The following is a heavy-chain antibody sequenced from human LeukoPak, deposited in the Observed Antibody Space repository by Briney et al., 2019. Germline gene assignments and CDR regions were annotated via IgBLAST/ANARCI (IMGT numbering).Heavy chain of an antibody. CDR3: ATDSSGYHWWFDY. J-gene: IGHJ4*02. Sequence: GGSLRLSCAASGFTFSDYYMSWIRQAPGKGLEWVSYISSSGSTIYYADSVKGRFTISRDNAKNSLYLQMNSLRAEDTAVYYCATDSSGYHWWFDYWGQGTLVTVSS. D-gene: IGHD3-22*01. V-gene: IGHV3-11*04. CDR2: ISSSGSTI. CDR1: GFTFSDYY.